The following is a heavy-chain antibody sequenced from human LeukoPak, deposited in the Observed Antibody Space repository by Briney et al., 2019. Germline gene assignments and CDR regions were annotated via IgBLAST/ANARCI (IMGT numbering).Heavy chain of an antibody. CDR2: ITGSSNYI. D-gene: IGHD5-18*01. Sequence: PGGSLRLSCAASGFTFSSYAMSWVRQAPGKGLEWVSSITGSSNYIKHADSVKGRFTISRDNTKNSLYLQMNSLRAEDTAVYYCARDNGGYSYGLGDNWGQGTLVTVSS. J-gene: IGHJ4*02. V-gene: IGHV3-21*01. CDR3: ARDNGGYSYGLGDN. CDR1: GFTFSSYA.